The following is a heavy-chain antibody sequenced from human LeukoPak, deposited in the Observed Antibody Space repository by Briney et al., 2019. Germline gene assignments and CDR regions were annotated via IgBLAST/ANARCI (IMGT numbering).Heavy chain of an antibody. CDR2: ISSSSYI. J-gene: IGHJ4*02. Sequence: GGSLRLSCAASGFTFSSYSMNWVRQAPGKGLEWVSSISSSSYIYYADSVKGRFTISRDNAKNSLYLQMNSLRAEDTAVYYCARGGTYGRFDYWGQGTLVTVSS. V-gene: IGHV3-21*01. CDR1: GFTFSSYS. D-gene: IGHD1-14*01. CDR3: ARGGTYGRFDY.